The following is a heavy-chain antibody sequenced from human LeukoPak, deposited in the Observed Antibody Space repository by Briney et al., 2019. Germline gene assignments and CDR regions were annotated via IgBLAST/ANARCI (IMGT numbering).Heavy chain of an antibody. CDR1: GSSFSNYW. CDR2: INSDGSST. V-gene: IGHV3-74*01. Sequence: GGSLRLSCAASGSSFSNYWVHWVRQAPGKGLVWVSRINSDGSSTRYADSVKGRFTISRDNTKSTLYLQMNSLRAEDTAVYYCARVTNRAFDIWGQGTMVTVSS. J-gene: IGHJ3*02. D-gene: IGHD1/OR15-1a*01. CDR3: ARVTNRAFDI.